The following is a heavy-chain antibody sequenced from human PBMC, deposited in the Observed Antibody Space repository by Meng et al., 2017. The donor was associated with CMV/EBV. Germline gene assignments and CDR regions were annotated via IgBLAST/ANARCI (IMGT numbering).Heavy chain of an antibody. CDR2: IIPIFGTA. J-gene: IGHJ6*02. CDR3: ARGRSGSPMHYYYGMDV. D-gene: IGHD3-10*01. Sequence: SVKVSCNASGGTFSSYAISWVRQAPGQGLEWMVGIIPIFGTANYAQKFQGRVTITTDESTSTAYMELSSLRSEDTAVYYCARGRSGSPMHYYYGMDVWGQGTTVTVSS. V-gene: IGHV1-69*05. CDR1: GGTFSSYA.